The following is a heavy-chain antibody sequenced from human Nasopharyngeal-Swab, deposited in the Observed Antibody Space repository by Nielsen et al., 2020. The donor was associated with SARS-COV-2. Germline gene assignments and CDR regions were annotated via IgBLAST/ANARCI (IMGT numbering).Heavy chain of an antibody. J-gene: IGHJ4*02. CDR3: ASSSSEKRGHDS. V-gene: IGHV4-4*02. Sequence: GSLRLSCTVSGDSITGDHYWSWVRQPPGKGLEWIGETSPDGGTNYNPSLKSRVVVSVDRSKNQFSLRLNSVTAADTAVYYCASSSSEKRGHDSWGQGTLVTVSS. CDR1: GDSITGDHY. CDR2: TSPDGGT. D-gene: IGHD3-16*01.